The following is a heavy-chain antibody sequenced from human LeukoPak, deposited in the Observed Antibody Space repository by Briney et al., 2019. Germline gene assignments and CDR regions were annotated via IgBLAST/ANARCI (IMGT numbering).Heavy chain of an antibody. D-gene: IGHD3-22*01. V-gene: IGHV3-7*03. Sequence: GGSLRLSCAASGFTFSSYWMSWVRQAPGKGLEWVANIKQDGSEKYYVDSVKGRFTISRDNAKNSLYLQMNSLRAEDTAVYYCARDLSTNYYDSSGYSDYWGQGTLVTVSS. CDR3: ARDLSTNYYDSSGYSDY. CDR1: GFTFSSYW. CDR2: IKQDGSEK. J-gene: IGHJ4*02.